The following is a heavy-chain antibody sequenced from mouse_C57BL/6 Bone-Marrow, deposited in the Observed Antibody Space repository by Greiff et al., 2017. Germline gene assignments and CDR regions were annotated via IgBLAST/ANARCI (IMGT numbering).Heavy chain of an antibody. CDR2: IDPSDSET. V-gene: IGHV1-52*01. J-gene: IGHJ3*01. CDR1: GYTFTSYW. Sequence: VQLQQPGAELVRPGSSVKLSCKASGYTFTSYWMHWVKQRPIQGLEWIGNIDPSDSETHYNQKFKDKATLTVDKSSSTAYMQLSSLTSEDSAVYCCARGEVGLVSVSYWGQGTLVTFSA. CDR3: ARGEVGLVSVSY. D-gene: IGHD1-3*01.